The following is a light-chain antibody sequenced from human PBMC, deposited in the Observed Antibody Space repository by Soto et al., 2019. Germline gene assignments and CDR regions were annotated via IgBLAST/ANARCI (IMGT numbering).Light chain of an antibody. CDR3: QQYGSSPPYT. J-gene: IGKJ2*01. CDR2: GSS. Sequence: EVVLTQSPGTLSLSPGERATLSCRASENVSNNYLAWYQQKPGQAPRLLIFGSSDRAAGIPDRFSGSGSGTHFTLTSSRLEPEDFAVYYWQQYGSSPPYTFGQGTKLEIK. CDR1: ENVSNNY. V-gene: IGKV3-20*01.